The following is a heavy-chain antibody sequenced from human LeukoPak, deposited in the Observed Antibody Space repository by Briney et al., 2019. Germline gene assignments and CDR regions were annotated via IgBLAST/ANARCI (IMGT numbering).Heavy chain of an antibody. V-gene: IGHV3-23*01. CDR3: AKDSAAAGVFDY. J-gene: IGHJ4*02. D-gene: IGHD6-13*01. CDR1: GGSISSGGYS. CDR2: ISGSGGST. Sequence: ETLSLTCAVSGGSISSGGYSWSWVRQAPGKGLEWVSAISGSGGSTYYADSVKGRFTISRDNSKNTLYLQMNSLRAEDTAVYYCAKDSAAAGVFDYWGQGTLVTVSS.